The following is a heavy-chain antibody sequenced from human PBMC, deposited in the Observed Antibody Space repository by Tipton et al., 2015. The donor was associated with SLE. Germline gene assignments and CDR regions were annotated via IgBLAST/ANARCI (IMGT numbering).Heavy chain of an antibody. J-gene: IGHJ2*01. Sequence: TLSLTCTVSGGSISSSSYYWGWIRQPPGKGLEWIGNIFYSGSTYYNPSLKSRVTISVDTSKNQFSLKLSSVTAADTAVYYCARGLDSSGWGYWYFDLWGRGTLVTVSS. D-gene: IGHD6-19*01. CDR3: ARGLDSSGWGYWYFDL. CDR2: IFYSGST. CDR1: GGSISSSSYY. V-gene: IGHV4-39*07.